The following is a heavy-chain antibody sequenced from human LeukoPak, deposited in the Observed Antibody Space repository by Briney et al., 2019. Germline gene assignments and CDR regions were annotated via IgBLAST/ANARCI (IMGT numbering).Heavy chain of an antibody. V-gene: IGHV3-23*01. J-gene: IGHJ4*02. CDR2: LIGSSGST. CDR1: GFSLSNYW. D-gene: IGHD5-12*01. CDR3: AKGAYDYIEIGYFDS. Sequence: PGGSLRLSCEASGFSLSNYWMHWVRQAPGKGLEWVSVLIGSSGSTDYADSVKGRFTISRDNSKNTVFLQMNSLRAEDTAIYYCAKGAYDYIEIGYFDSWGQGTLVTVSS.